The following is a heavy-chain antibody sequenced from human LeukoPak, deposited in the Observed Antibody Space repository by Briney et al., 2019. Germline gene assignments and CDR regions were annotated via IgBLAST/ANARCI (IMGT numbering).Heavy chain of an antibody. V-gene: IGHV4-38-2*02. J-gene: IGHJ6*03. CDR3: AKYYYGSGSYTGYYYMDV. D-gene: IGHD3-10*01. CDR1: GYSISSGYY. Sequence: SETLSLTCTVSGYSISSGYYWGWIRQPPGKGLEWIGSIYHSGSTYYNPSLKSRVTISVDTSKNQFSLKLSSVTAADTAVYYCAKYYYGSGSYTGYYYMDVWGKGTTVTVSS. CDR2: IYHSGST.